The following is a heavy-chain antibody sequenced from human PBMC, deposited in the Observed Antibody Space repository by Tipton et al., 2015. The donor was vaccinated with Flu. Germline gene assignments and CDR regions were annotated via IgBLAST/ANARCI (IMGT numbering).Heavy chain of an antibody. CDR2: IYHSGST. V-gene: IGHV4-38-2*02. D-gene: IGHD1-26*01. CDR3: ARARSMWELLFMDY. J-gene: IGHJ4*02. CDR1: GYSISSGYY. Sequence: TLSLTCTVSGYSISSGYYWGGIWQPPGKGLEWIVSIYHSGSTYYNPSPKSRVIISVDTAKNQFSLKLSSVTAADTAVYYCARARSMWELLFMDYWGQGTLFTVSS.